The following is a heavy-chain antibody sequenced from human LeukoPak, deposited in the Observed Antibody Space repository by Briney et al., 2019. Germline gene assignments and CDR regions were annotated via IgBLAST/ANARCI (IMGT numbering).Heavy chain of an antibody. CDR3: ARESPGYSSSWYEV. Sequence: ASVKVSCKASGYTFTNYATNWVRQAPGQGLEWMGWINTNTGNPTYAQGFTGRFVFSLDTSVSTAYLQISSLKAEDTAVYYCARESPGYSSSWYEVWGQGTLVTVSS. D-gene: IGHD6-13*01. J-gene: IGHJ4*02. CDR1: GYTFTNYA. V-gene: IGHV7-4-1*02. CDR2: INTNTGNP.